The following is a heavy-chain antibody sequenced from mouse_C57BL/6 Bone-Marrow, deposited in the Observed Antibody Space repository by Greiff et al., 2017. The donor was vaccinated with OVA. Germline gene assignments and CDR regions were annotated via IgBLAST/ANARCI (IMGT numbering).Heavy chain of an antibody. V-gene: IGHV5-4*01. CDR2: ISDGGSYT. D-gene: IGHD1-1*01. Sequence: EVQGVESGGGLVKPGGSLKLSCAASGFTFSSYAMSWVRQTPEKRLEWVATISDGGSYTYYPDNVKGRFTISRDNAKNNLYLQMSHLKSEDTAMYYCARDKVVAYYLDYWGQGTTLTVSS. J-gene: IGHJ2*01. CDR3: ARDKVVAYYLDY. CDR1: GFTFSSYA.